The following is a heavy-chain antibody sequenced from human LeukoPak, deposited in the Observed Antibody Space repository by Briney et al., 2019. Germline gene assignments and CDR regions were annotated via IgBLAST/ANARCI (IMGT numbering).Heavy chain of an antibody. J-gene: IGHJ4*02. CDR3: AREEVDGSSDY. V-gene: IGHV3-21*01. CDR1: GFTFSSYS. CDR2: ISSSSSYI. Sequence: GGSLRLSCAASGFTFSSYSMNWVRQAPGKGLEWVSSISSSSSYIYYADPVKGRFTISRDNAKNSLYLQMNSLRAEDTAVYYCAREEVDGSSDYWGQGTLVTVSS.